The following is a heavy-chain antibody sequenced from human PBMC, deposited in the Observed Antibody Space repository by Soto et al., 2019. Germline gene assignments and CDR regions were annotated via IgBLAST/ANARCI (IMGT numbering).Heavy chain of an antibody. D-gene: IGHD3-22*01. CDR1: GFTFSNAW. Sequence: GGSLRLSCAASGFTFSNAWMNWVRQAPGKGLEWVGRIKSKTDGGTTDYAAPVKGRFTISRDDSKNTLYLQMNSLKTEDTALYYCTTDLIRGTMIVVAYDYWGQGTLVTVSS. V-gene: IGHV3-15*07. J-gene: IGHJ4*02. CDR2: IKSKTDGGTT. CDR3: TTDLIRGTMIVVAYDY.